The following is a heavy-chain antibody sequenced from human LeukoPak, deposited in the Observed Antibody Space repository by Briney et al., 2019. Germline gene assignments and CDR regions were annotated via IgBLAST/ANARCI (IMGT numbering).Heavy chain of an antibody. V-gene: IGHV4-59*01. CDR2: IYYSGST. Sequence: PSETLSLTCTVSGGSISSYYWSWIRQPPGKGLEWIGYIYYSGSTNYNPSLKSRVTISVDTSKNQFSLKLSSVTAADTAVYYCARAPRDDFWSGYYTVPPIEYFQHWGQGTLVTVSS. CDR3: ARAPRDDFWSGYYTVPPIEYFQH. J-gene: IGHJ1*01. D-gene: IGHD3-3*01. CDR1: GGSISSYY.